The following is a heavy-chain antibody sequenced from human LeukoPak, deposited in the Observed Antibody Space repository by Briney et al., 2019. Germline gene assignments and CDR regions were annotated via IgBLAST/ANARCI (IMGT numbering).Heavy chain of an antibody. V-gene: IGHV3-48*01. D-gene: IGHD4-17*01. CDR2: LSSSGRTT. CDR1: GFTFSSYS. CDR3: ARERTTIMSGTAIGGY. J-gene: IGHJ4*02. Sequence: GRSLRLSCAASGFTFSSYSMNWVRQAPGKGLEWVSYLSSSGRTTYYADSVKGRFTISRDNAKNSLYLQMNSLRAEDTALYYCARERTTIMSGTAIGGYWGQGTLVTVSS.